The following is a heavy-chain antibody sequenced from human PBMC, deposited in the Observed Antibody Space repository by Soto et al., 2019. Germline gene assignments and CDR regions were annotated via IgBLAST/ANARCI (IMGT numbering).Heavy chain of an antibody. CDR2: INPNSGGT. V-gene: IGHV1-2*02. CDR3: GRAVEDYGGTPGAFDI. Sequence: ASVKVSCKASGYTFTGYYMHWVRQAPGQGLEWMGWINPNSGGTNYAQKFQGRVTMTRDTSISTAYMELSSLRSEDTDVYYCGRAVEDYGGTPGAFDIWGQGTMVTVSS. D-gene: IGHD4-17*01. J-gene: IGHJ3*02. CDR1: GYTFTGYY.